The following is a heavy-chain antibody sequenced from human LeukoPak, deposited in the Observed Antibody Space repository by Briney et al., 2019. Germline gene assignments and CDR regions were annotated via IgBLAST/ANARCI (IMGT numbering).Heavy chain of an antibody. V-gene: IGHV3-21*01. CDR3: ARLLEGNYHFDY. J-gene: IGHJ4*02. CDR2: ITSSSTY. D-gene: IGHD1-1*01. Sequence: PGGSLRLSCAASGFTLSTYNTHWVRQAPGKGLEWVSSITSSSTYYADSVKGRFTISRDNAKNSLYLQMNSLRAEDTAVYYCARLLEGNYHFDYWGQGTLVTVSS. CDR1: GFTLSTYN.